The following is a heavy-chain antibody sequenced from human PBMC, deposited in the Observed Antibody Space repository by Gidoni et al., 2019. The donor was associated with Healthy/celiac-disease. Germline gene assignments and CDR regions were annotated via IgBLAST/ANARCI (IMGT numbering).Heavy chain of an antibody. CDR2: ISYDGSNK. J-gene: IGHJ6*02. Sequence: QVQLVESGGGVVQPGRSLRLSCAASGFTFSSYAMHWVRQAPGKGLEWVAVISYDGSNKYYADSVKGRFTISRDNSKNTLYLQMNSLRAEDTAVYYCARENFHDYGDYTAPTNSYYYGMDVWGQGTTVTVSS. D-gene: IGHD4-17*01. CDR3: ARENFHDYGDYTAPTNSYYYGMDV. CDR1: GFTFSSYA. V-gene: IGHV3-30-3*01.